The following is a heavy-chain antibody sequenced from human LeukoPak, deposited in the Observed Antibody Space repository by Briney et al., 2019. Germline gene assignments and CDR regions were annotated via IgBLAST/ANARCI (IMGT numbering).Heavy chain of an antibody. CDR3: AKDYYGSGSYFPYYFDY. J-gene: IGHJ4*02. Sequence: GGSLRLSCAASGFTFSSYSTNWVRQAPGKGLEWVSSISSSSSYIYYADSVKGRFTISRDNAKNSLYLQMNSLGAEDTAVYYCAKDYYGSGSYFPYYFDYWGQGTLVTVSS. CDR1: GFTFSSYS. V-gene: IGHV3-21*01. D-gene: IGHD3-10*01. CDR2: ISSSSSYI.